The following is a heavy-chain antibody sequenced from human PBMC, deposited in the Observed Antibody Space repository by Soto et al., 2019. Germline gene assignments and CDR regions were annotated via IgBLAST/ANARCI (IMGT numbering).Heavy chain of an antibody. CDR2: IYPGDSDT. J-gene: IGHJ4*02. CDR3: ATWGDYGGNPRGYYFDY. CDR1: FTGYW. V-gene: IGHV5-51*01. Sequence: FTGYWIGWVRQLPGKGLEWMGIIYPGDSDTRYSPSFQGQVTISADKSISTAYLQWSSLKASDTAVYYCATWGDYGGNPRGYYFDYWGQGTLVTVSS. D-gene: IGHD4-17*01.